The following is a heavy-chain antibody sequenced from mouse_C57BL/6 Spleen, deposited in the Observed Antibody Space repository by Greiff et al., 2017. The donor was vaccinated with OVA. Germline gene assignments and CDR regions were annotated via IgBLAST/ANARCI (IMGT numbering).Heavy chain of an antibody. CDR3: ASPTTVVATFDY. CDR1: GYTFTDYN. Sequence: EVQLQQSGPELVKPGASVKMSCKASGYTFTDYNMHWVKQSHGKSLEWIGYINPNNGGTSYNQKFKGKATLTVNKSSSTAYMELRSLTSEDSAVYYCASPTTVVATFDYWGQGTTLTVSS. V-gene: IGHV1-22*01. CDR2: INPNNGGT. D-gene: IGHD1-1*01. J-gene: IGHJ2*01.